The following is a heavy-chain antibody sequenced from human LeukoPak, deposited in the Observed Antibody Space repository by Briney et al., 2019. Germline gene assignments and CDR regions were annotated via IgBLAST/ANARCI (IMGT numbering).Heavy chain of an antibody. Sequence: GGSLRLSCAASGFTFSSYAMSWVRQAPGKGLEWVSAISGSGGSTYYADSVKGRFTISRDNSKNTLYLQMNSLRAEDTAVYYCASRSRGRIVVVTARDYFDYWGQGTLVTVSS. V-gene: IGHV3-23*01. J-gene: IGHJ4*02. CDR3: ASRSRGRIVVVTARDYFDY. CDR1: GFTFSSYA. CDR2: ISGSGGST. D-gene: IGHD2-21*02.